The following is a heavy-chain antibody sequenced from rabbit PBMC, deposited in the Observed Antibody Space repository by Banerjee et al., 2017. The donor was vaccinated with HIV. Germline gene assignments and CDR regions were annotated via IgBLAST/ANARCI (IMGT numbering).Heavy chain of an antibody. D-gene: IGHD7-1*01. J-gene: IGHJ4*01. CDR1: GFSFSSSYY. Sequence: QSLEESGGDLVKPGASLTLTCTASGFSFSSSYYMCWVRQAPGKGLEWIACIDVGSSGSTYYASWAKGRFTISKTSSTTVTLQMTSLTAADTATYFCARGRDTGTAYYFDLWGQGTLVTVS. V-gene: IGHV1S40*01. CDR2: IDVGSSGST. CDR3: ARGRDTGTAYYFDL.